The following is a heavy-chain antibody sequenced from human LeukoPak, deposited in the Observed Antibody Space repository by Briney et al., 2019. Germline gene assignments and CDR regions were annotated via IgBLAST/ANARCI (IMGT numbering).Heavy chain of an antibody. J-gene: IGHJ6*02. Sequence: ASVKVSCKASGYTFTGYYMHWVRQAPGQGLEWMGWINPNSGGTNYAQKSQGRVTMTRDTSISTAYMELSRLRSDDTAVYYCATGARDTATDYYYYGMDVWGQGTTVTVSS. D-gene: IGHD5-18*01. CDR1: GYTFTGYY. CDR2: INPNSGGT. V-gene: IGHV1-2*02. CDR3: ATGARDTATDYYYYGMDV.